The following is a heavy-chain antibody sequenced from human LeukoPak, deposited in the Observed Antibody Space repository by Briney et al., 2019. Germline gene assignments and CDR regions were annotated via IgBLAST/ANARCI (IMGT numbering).Heavy chain of an antibody. V-gene: IGHV3-21*04. J-gene: IGHJ4*02. CDR3: ARRAGAYSHPYDY. D-gene: IGHD4/OR15-4a*01. Sequence: GGSLRLSCAASGFTFSSYSMNWVRQAPGKGLEWVSSISSSSSYIYYADSVKGRFTISRDHSKNTLYLQMNSLRAEDTAVYYCARRAGAYSHPYDYWGQGTLVTVSS. CDR1: GFTFSSYS. CDR2: ISSSSSYI.